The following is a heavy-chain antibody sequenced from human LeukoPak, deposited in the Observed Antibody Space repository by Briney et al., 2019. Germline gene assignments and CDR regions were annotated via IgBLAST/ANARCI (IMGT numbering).Heavy chain of an antibody. V-gene: IGHV4-39*07. CDR2: ISYSGRT. J-gene: IGHJ4*02. Sequence: PSETLSLTCTVSGGSISSSSYYWGWIRQPPGKGLEWIGTISYSGRTYYNPSLKSRVTISVDTSKNQFSLKLSSVTAADTAVYYCARTNYGSGSYYVDYWGQGTLVTVSS. CDR1: GGSISSSSYY. CDR3: ARTNYGSGSYYVDY. D-gene: IGHD3-10*01.